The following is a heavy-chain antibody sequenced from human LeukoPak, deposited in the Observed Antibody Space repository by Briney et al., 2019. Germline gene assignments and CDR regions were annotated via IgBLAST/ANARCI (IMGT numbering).Heavy chain of an antibody. CDR2: IIPIFGTA. V-gene: IGHV1-69*13. CDR1: GGTFSSYA. J-gene: IGHJ4*02. Sequence: SVKVSCKASGGTFSSYAISWVRQAPGQGLEWMGGIIPIFGTANYAQKFRGRVTITADESTSTAYMELSSLRSEDTAVYYCARGLGYCSGGSCYFPYYFDYWGQGTLVTVSS. CDR3: ARGLGYCSGGSCYFPYYFDY. D-gene: IGHD2-15*01.